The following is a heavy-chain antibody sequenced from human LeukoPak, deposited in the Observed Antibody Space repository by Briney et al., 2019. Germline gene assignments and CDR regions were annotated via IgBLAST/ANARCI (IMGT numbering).Heavy chain of an antibody. CDR1: GYHFTSYW. V-gene: IGHV5-51*01. CDR3: ARQRSSGWNDFDY. J-gene: IGHJ4*02. CDR2: IYPGDSDT. D-gene: IGHD6-19*01. Sequence: GEPLKISFKGSGYHFTSYWIGWVRQMPGKGLEWMGIIYPGDSDTRYSPSFQGQVTISADKSISTAYLQWSSLKASDTAMYYCARQRSSGWNDFDYWGQGTLVTVSS.